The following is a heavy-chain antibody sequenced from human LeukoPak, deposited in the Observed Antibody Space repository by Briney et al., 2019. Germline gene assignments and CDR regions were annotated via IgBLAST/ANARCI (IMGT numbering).Heavy chain of an antibody. CDR3: ARGHYYCGSGRPT. J-gene: IGHJ5*02. D-gene: IGHD3-10*01. CDR2: IYYSGST. V-gene: IGHV4-31*03. Sequence: PSQTLSLTCTVSGGSISSGGYYWSWLRHHPGQGLEWIGYIYYSGSTYYNTSLKSRVTISVDTSKNHFSLKLSSVTDADTAVYYWARGHYYCGSGRPTWGQGTLVSVSS. CDR1: GGSISSGGYY.